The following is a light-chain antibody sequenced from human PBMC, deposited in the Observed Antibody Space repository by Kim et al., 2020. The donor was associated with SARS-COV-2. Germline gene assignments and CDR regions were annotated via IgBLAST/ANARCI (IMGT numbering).Light chain of an antibody. CDR1: QSISSH. CDR3: QQGYSSPQIT. Sequence: DVQMTQSPSSLSASFGDRVTITCRASQSISSHLSWYQQKPGKAPKLLIYAASSLQSGVPSRFSGSGSGTDFTLTISSLQPEDFATYYCQQGYSSPQITFGRGTRLGIK. J-gene: IGKJ5*01. CDR2: AAS. V-gene: IGKV1-39*01.